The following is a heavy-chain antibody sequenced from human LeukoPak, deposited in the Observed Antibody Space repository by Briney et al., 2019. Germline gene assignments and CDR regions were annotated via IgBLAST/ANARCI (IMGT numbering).Heavy chain of an antibody. CDR3: ARHRTLGVVDY. CDR1: GGSISPYY. CDR2: IYYIGST. J-gene: IGHJ4*02. D-gene: IGHD3-10*01. Sequence: SETLSLTCNVTGGSISPYYWSWIRQPPGKGLEWIGYIYYIGSTNYNPSLKSRVTISVDTSKNHFSLNLSSVTAADTAVYYCARHRTLGVVDYWGQGTLVTVSS. V-gene: IGHV4-59*08.